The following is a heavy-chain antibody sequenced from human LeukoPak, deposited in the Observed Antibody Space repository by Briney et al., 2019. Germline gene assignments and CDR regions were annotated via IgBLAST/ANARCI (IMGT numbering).Heavy chain of an antibody. V-gene: IGHV3-9*01. D-gene: IGHD1-1*01. CDR3: TRWPFGRTGFDY. Sequence: PGGSLRLSCAASGFSFEAYGMYWVRQAPGKGLEWVSGITWNSDDMAYADSVKGRFTISRDNAKNCLYLPMNSLTVEDTALYYCTRWPFGRTGFDYWGKEPLVTVSS. CDR1: GFSFEAYG. J-gene: IGHJ4*02. CDR2: ITWNSDDM.